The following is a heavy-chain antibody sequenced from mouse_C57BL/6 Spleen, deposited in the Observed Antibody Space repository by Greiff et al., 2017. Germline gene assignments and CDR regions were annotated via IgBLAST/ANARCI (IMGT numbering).Heavy chain of an antibody. CDR1: GYAFTNYL. Sequence: VQLQQSGAELVRPGTSVKVSCKASGYAFTNYLIEWVKQRPGQGPEWIGVINPGSGGTNYNEKFKGKATLTADKSSSTAYMQLSSLTSEDSAVYFCAGITTVVGHWYFDVWGTGTTVTVSS. D-gene: IGHD1-1*01. J-gene: IGHJ1*03. CDR3: AGITTVVGHWYFDV. V-gene: IGHV1-54*01. CDR2: INPGSGGT.